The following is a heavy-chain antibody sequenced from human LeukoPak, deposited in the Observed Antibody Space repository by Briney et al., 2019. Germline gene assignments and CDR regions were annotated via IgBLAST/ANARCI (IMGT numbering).Heavy chain of an antibody. D-gene: IGHD4-11*01. V-gene: IGHV3-23*05. CDR3: ARSVTDYTRFDF. CDR1: GFTFSDYS. J-gene: IGHJ4*02. CDR2: FKTNYNQM. Sequence: PGGSLRLSCVASGFTFSDYSMNWVRQAPGKGLEWVSTFKTNYNQMYYAESVRGRFTISTDNSKNTAYLQMNSLRVEDTALYYCARSVTDYTRFDFWGQGALVTVSS.